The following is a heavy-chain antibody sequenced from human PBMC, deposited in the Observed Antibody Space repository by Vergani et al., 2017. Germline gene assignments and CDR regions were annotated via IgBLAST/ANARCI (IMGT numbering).Heavy chain of an antibody. V-gene: IGHV4-61*02. CDR3: ARSRPYCTSGSCPAI. CDR2: IHTGGST. Sequence: QVQLKESGPGLLKPSQTLSLTCTVSGESIRSGSHYWSWIRQPAGKGPEWIGHIHTGGSTDLNPSFKSRVSISVDTSKSQFSLKLNSVTVADTAVYYCARSRPYCTSGSCPAIWVQGTLVTVSS. D-gene: IGHD2-15*01. CDR1: GESIRSGSHY. J-gene: IGHJ4*02.